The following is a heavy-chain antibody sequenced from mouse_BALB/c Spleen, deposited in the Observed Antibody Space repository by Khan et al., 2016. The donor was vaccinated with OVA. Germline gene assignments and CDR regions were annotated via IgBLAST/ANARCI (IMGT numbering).Heavy chain of an antibody. CDR2: IFPNDGGT. V-gene: IGHV1-18*01. J-gene: IGHJ3*01. CDR3: ARHGYGGFAY. D-gene: IGHD2-2*01. Sequence: VRLQQFGPELVKPGASVKISCKASGYTFTDYNMAWVKQSHGKSLEWIGDIFPNDGGTIYNQKFKDKATLTVDKSSNTAYMELRSLTSEDTAVYYCARHGYGGFAYWGQGSLVTVSA. CDR1: GYTFTDYN.